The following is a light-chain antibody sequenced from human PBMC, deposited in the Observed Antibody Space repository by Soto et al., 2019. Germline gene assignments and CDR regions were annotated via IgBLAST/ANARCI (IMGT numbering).Light chain of an antibody. V-gene: IGKV3-15*01. Sequence: EIVMTQSPATLYVSPGERATLSCRASQSVSSNLAWYQQKPGQAPRLLIYGASTRATGIPARFSGSGSGTEFTLTISSLQSEDFAVYYCQQYNNWPQTFGQGTKLEIK. CDR1: QSVSSN. J-gene: IGKJ2*01. CDR3: QQYNNWPQT. CDR2: GAS.